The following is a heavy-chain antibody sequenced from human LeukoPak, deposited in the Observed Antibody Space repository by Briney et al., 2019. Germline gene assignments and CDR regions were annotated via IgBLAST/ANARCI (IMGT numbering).Heavy chain of an antibody. CDR1: GFPFIEYS. CDR3: ARDHNYAFDN. J-gene: IGHJ4*02. CDR2: IGIDSGNT. D-gene: IGHD1-1*01. V-gene: IGHV3-48*01. Sequence: GGSLRLSCTASGFPFIEYSMNWVRQAPGKGLEWISYIGIDSGNTKYADSVRGRFTISADKAKNSLHLQMNSLRVEDTAVYYCARDHNYAFDNWGQGTQVSVAS.